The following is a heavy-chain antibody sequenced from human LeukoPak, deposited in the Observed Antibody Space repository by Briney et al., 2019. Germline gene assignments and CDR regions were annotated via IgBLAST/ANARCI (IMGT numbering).Heavy chain of an antibody. V-gene: IGHV1-24*01. CDR3: ARVFGPRDGYNFDY. J-gene: IGHJ4*02. CDR1: GYTLTELS. Sequence: ASVKVSCKVSGYTLTELSMHWVRQAPRKGLEWMGGFDPEDGETIYAQKFQGRVTMTEDTSTDTAYMELSSLRSEDTAVYYCARVFGPRDGYNFDYWGQGTLVTVSS. D-gene: IGHD5-24*01. CDR2: FDPEDGET.